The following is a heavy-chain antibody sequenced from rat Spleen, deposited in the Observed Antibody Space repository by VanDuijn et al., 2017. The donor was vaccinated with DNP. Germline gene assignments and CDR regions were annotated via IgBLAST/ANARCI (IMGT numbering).Heavy chain of an antibody. J-gene: IGHJ2*01. V-gene: IGHV3-1*01. CDR1: GYSITGDY. Sequence: EVQLQESGPGLVKPSQSLSLTCSVPGYSITGDYWGWIRKFPGNKMEWIGHIGYSGSTTYNPSLKSRISITRDTSKNQFFLQLNSVTTEDTATYYCVRWVRALDYWGQGVMVTVSS. D-gene: IGHD4-1*01. CDR3: VRWVRALDY. CDR2: IGYSGST.